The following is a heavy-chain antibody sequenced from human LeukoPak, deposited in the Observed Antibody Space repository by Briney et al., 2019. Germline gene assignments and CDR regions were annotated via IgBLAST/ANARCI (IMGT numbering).Heavy chain of an antibody. CDR2: ISSSGSTI. J-gene: IGHJ4*02. D-gene: IGHD3-16*01. Sequence: PGGSLRLSCAASGFIFSSYEMNWVRQAPGKGLEWVSYISSSGSTIYYAYSVKGRFTISRDNAKNSLYLQMNSLRAEDTAVYYCAREQAKGGFDYWGQGTLVTVSS. CDR3: AREQAKGGFDY. V-gene: IGHV3-48*03. CDR1: GFIFSSYE.